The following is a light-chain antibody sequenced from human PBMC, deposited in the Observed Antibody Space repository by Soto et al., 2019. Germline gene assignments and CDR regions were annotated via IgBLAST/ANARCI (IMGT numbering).Light chain of an antibody. Sequence: EIVLQQSPGTLSLSPGERATLACRASQSVSRYLAWYQQKPVQAPRLLISGASSRATGIPDRFSGSGSRTDVTLTVSKLEPADSAVYYCQESGNPSRTYGQGTKVYIK. CDR2: GAS. V-gene: IGKV3-20*01. CDR3: QESGNPSRT. CDR1: QSVSRY. J-gene: IGKJ1*01.